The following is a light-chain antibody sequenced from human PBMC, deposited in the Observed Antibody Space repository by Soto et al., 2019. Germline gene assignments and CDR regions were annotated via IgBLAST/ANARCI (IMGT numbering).Light chain of an antibody. CDR2: EVN. V-gene: IGLV2-14*01. CDR3: SSWTSSTTQV. CDR1: SSDFGGYNF. J-gene: IGLJ3*02. Sequence: QSALTQPASGSGSPGQSITISCTGTSSDFGGYNFVSWYQQHPGKAPKLMIYEVNNRPSWVSNRFSGSKSGNTSSLTIAGLQAEDEYDYYCSSWTSSTTQVLCGGTKLTVL.